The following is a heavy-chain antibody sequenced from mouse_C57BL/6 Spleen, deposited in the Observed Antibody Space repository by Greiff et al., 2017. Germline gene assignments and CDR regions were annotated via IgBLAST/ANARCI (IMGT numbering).Heavy chain of an antibody. J-gene: IGHJ4*01. Sequence: EVMLVESEGGLVQPGSSMKLSCTASGFTFSDYYMAWVRQVPEKGLEWVANINYDGSSTYYLDSLKSRFIISRDNAKNILYLQMSSLKSEDTATYYCARGGYCGSPYYAMDYWGQGTSVTVSS. D-gene: IGHD1-1*01. CDR1: GFTFSDYY. CDR2: INYDGSST. V-gene: IGHV5-16*01. CDR3: ARGGYCGSPYYAMDY.